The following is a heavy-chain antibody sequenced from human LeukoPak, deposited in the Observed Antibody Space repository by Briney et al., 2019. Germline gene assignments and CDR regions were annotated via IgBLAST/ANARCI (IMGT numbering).Heavy chain of an antibody. Sequence: SETLSLTCTVSGGSISSHYWSWIRQPPGKGLEWIGYIYYSGSTNYNPSLKSRVTISVDTSKNQFSLKLSSVTAADTAVYYCASIDYDAYYMDVWGKGTTVTVSS. CDR1: GGSISSHY. J-gene: IGHJ6*03. CDR2: IYYSGST. CDR3: ASIDYDAYYMDV. V-gene: IGHV4-59*11. D-gene: IGHD3-3*01.